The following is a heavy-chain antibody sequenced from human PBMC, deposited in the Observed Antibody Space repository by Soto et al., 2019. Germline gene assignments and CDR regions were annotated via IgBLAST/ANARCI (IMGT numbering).Heavy chain of an antibody. V-gene: IGHV3-23*01. CDR1: GFTFSSYA. Sequence: EVQLLESGGGLVQPGGSLRLSCAASGFTFSSYAMSWVRQAPGKGLEWVSAISGSGGSTYYADSVKGRFTISRDNSKNTLYLQLNSLRAEDTAVYYCAKAGVVYYYYYMDVWGKGTTVTVSS. D-gene: IGHD3-3*01. J-gene: IGHJ6*03. CDR2: ISGSGGST. CDR3: AKAGVVYYYYYMDV.